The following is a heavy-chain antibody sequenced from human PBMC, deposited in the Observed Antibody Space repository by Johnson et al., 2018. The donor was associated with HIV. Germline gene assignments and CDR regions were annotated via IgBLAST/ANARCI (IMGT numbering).Heavy chain of an antibody. J-gene: IGHJ1*01. Sequence: QVKLVESGGGLVQPGRSLRLSCAASGFTFSSYAMHWVRQAPGKGLEWVAVISYDGSNQYYADSVKGRFTISRDNSKNTVFLQMNSLRAEDTAVYYCARDFRQWLSFCLLSLGPASSVLERGDNVRGLLGLRWAMWG. CDR1: GFTFSSYA. CDR3: ARDFRQWLSFCLLSLGPASSVLERGDNVRGLLGLRWAM. V-gene: IGHV3-30*04. D-gene: IGHD6-19*01. CDR2: ISYDGSNQ.